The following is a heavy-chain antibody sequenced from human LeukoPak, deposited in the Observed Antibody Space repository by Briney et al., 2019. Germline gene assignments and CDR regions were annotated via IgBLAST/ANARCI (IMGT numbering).Heavy chain of an antibody. CDR3: ARGRSRDGYNYDY. D-gene: IGHD5-24*01. V-gene: IGHV4-59*01. J-gene: IGHJ4*02. CDR2: IYYSGST. Sequence: SETLSLTCTVSGGSISTYYWSWIRQPPGKGLEWIGYIYYSGSTNYTPSLKSRITISVDTSKNQFSLNLSSVTAADTAVYYCARGRSRDGYNYDYWGQGTLVTVSS. CDR1: GGSISTYY.